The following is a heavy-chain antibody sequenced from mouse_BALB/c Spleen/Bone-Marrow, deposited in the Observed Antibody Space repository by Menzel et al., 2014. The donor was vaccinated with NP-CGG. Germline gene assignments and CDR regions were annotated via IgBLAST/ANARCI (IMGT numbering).Heavy chain of an antibody. CDR3: ARLITTGGFAY. CDR1: GYTFSTYW. V-gene: IGHV1-9*01. CDR2: ILPGSGTT. Sequence: VHLVESGAELMKPGASVKISCKATGYTFSTYWIEWVKQRPGHGLEWIGEILPGSGTTNYNEKFKGKATFTADTSSNTAYMQRSSLASEDSAVYYCARLITTGGFAYWGQGTLLTVSA. D-gene: IGHD2-4*01. J-gene: IGHJ3*01.